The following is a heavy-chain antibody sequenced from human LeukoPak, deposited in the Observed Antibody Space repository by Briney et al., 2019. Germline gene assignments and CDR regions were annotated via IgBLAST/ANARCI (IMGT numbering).Heavy chain of an antibody. J-gene: IGHJ4*02. Sequence: ASVKVSCKASGYTFTSYGISWVRQAPGQGLEWMGVINPSGGSTSYAQKFQGRVTMTRDMSTSTVYMELSSLRSEDTAVYYCARVTGSFDYWGQGTLVTVSS. V-gene: IGHV1-46*01. D-gene: IGHD3-9*01. CDR3: ARVTGSFDY. CDR1: GYTFTSYG. CDR2: INPSGGST.